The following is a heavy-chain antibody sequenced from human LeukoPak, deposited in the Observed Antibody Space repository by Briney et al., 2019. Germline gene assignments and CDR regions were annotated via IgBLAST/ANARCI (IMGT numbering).Heavy chain of an antibody. CDR3: ARDLELTYFDSSGYDY. J-gene: IGHJ4*02. Sequence: GGSLRLSCAASEFTFSAYWMHWVRQVPGKGLVWVSRINGDGSSTSYADSVKGRFTISRDSAKNTLYLQMNSLRAEDTAVYYCARDLELTYFDSSGYDYWGQGTPVTVSS. V-gene: IGHV3-74*01. CDR2: INGDGSST. CDR1: EFTFSAYW. D-gene: IGHD3-22*01.